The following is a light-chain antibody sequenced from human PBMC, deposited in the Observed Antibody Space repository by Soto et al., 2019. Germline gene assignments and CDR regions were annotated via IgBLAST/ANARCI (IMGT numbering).Light chain of an antibody. Sequence: QSALTQPASVSGSPGQSITVSCTGTSNDVGAYNYVSWYQQHPGTAPTLMIYDVSNRPSGVSNRFSGSKSGNTASLTISGLQAEDEADYYCTSYTSSRTYVFGTGTKVTVL. CDR3: TSYTSSRTYV. V-gene: IGLV2-14*03. J-gene: IGLJ1*01. CDR1: SNDVGAYNY. CDR2: DVS.